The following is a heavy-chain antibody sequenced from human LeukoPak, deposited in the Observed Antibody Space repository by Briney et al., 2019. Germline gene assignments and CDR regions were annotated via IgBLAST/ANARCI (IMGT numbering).Heavy chain of an antibody. Sequence: ASVKVSCKASGYTFSSYDIHWVRRAPGQGLEWMGIINPSGGSTSYAQKFQGRVTVTRDTSTSTVYMELSSLRFEDTAVYYCARDSAGVNYPYDPWGQGTLVTVSS. CDR3: ARDSAGVNYPYDP. D-gene: IGHD3-22*01. V-gene: IGHV1-46*01. CDR1: GYTFSSYD. J-gene: IGHJ5*02. CDR2: INPSGGST.